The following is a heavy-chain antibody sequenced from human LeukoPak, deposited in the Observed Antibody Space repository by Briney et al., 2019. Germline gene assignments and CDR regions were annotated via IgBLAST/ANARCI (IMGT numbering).Heavy chain of an antibody. J-gene: IGHJ6*02. V-gene: IGHV1-8*01. CDR2: MNPNSGNT. CDR3: ARGRGRFLEWLTARDYYYYGMGV. Sequence: ASVKVSCKASGYTFTSYDINWVRQATGQGLEWMGWMNPNSGNTGYAQKFQGRVTMTRNTSISTAYMELSSLRSEDTAVYYCARGRGRFLEWLTARDYYYYGMGVWGQGTTVTVSS. CDR1: GYTFTSYD. D-gene: IGHD3-3*01.